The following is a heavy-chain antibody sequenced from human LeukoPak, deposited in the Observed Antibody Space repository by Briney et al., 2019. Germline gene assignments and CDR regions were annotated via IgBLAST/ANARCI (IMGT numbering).Heavy chain of an antibody. Sequence: SQTLSLTCAISGDSVSSNSAAWNWIRQSPSRGLEWLGRTFYRSKWYNDYAVSVKSRITINPDTSKNQFSLKLSSVTAADTAVYYCARDNQWGYAFDIWGQGTMVTVSS. D-gene: IGHD1-26*01. CDR3: ARDNQWGYAFDI. CDR1: GDSVSSNSAA. V-gene: IGHV6-1*01. J-gene: IGHJ3*02. CDR2: TFYRSKWYN.